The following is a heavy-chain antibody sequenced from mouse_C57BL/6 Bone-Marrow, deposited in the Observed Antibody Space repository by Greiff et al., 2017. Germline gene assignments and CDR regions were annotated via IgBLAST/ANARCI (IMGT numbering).Heavy chain of an antibody. CDR3: ARPSYGCYAMDD. Sequence: EVQLQESGPELVKPGASVKIPCKASGYTFTDYNMDWVKQSHGKSLEWIGDINPNNGGPIYNQKFKGKATLTVDKSSSTAYMELRSLTSEDTAVYDCARPSYGCYAMDDWGQGTSVTVSS. CDR1: GYTFTDYN. V-gene: IGHV1-18*01. D-gene: IGHD2-2*01. J-gene: IGHJ4*01. CDR2: INPNNGGP.